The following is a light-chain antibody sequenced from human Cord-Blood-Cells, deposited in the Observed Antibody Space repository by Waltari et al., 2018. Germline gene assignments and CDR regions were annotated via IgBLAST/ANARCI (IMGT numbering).Light chain of an antibody. CDR1: TSAVGGYTF. V-gene: IGLV2-14*01. J-gene: IGLJ2*01. CDR3: SSYTSSSTRV. Sequence: QSALTQPASVSGSPGQSITISCTETTSAVGGYTFVSWYQQHPGKAPKLMIYYVSNRPSGVSNRFSGSKSGNTASLTISGLQAEDEADYYCSSYTSSSTRVFGGGTKLTVL. CDR2: YVS.